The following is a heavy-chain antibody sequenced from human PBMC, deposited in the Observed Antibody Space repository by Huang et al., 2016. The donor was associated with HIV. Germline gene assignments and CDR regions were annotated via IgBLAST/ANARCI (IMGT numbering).Heavy chain of an antibody. Sequence: QLQLQESGPGQVTPSETLSLTCTFFGDFISSPNYYWGWIRQSPGKGLEWVGSVYQSGSTNDNPSLKSRVTFSVDTSRNQFSLRLNSVTAADTAVYYCASQHIGAAATWFWGRGTQVAVSS. J-gene: IGHJ4*02. V-gene: IGHV4-39*01. D-gene: IGHD6-13*01. CDR2: VYQSGST. CDR1: GDFISSPNYY. CDR3: ASQHIGAAATWF.